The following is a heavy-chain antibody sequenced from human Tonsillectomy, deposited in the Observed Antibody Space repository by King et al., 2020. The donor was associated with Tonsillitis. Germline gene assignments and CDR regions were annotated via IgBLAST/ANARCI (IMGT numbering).Heavy chain of an antibody. CDR1: GFTFSNYA. V-gene: IGHV3-23*04. Sequence: VQLVESGGGLVQPGGSLRLSCAVSGFTFSNYAMSWVRQAPGKGLEWVSTISGGGRNTYYADPVKGRFTISRDNSKNTQYLQMNSLRAEDTAVDYCAKGGEAVAVWFDPWGQGTLVTVSS. D-gene: IGHD6-19*01. CDR3: AKGGEAVAVWFDP. CDR2: ISGGGRNT. J-gene: IGHJ5*02.